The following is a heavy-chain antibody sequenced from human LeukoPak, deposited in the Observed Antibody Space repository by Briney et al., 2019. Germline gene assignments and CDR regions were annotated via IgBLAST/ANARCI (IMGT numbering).Heavy chain of an antibody. CDR3: ARVVGASHHTVDY. V-gene: IGHV3-53*01. CDR2: IYSGDRT. J-gene: IGHJ4*02. Sequence: GSLRLSCAASGFTVSAYSMGWVRQAPGKGLEWLSLIYSGDRTYHADSVKGRFTVSRDDSENTLSLQMNSLGVEDTALYFCARVVGASHHTVDYWGQGALVTVSS. CDR1: GFTVSAYS. D-gene: IGHD1-26*01.